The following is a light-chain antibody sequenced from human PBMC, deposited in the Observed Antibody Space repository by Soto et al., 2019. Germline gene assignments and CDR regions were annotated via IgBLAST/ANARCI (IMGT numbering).Light chain of an antibody. CDR3: QQLWTYPLT. CDR1: QDVSRS. CDR2: SAS. J-gene: IGKJ4*01. Sequence: DTQLTQSPSFLSASVGDRVTIACRASQDVSRSVAWYQQKPGTAPNLLISSASTLNSGVPSRFSGSGSGTDFTLTISGLQPEDFATYYCQQLWTYPLTFGGGTKVEI. V-gene: IGKV1-9*01.